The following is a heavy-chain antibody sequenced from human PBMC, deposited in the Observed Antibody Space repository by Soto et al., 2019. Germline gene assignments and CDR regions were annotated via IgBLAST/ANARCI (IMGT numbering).Heavy chain of an antibody. D-gene: IGHD3-22*01. Sequence: GGSLRLSCAASGFTFSSYAMSWVRQAPGKGLEWVSAISGSGGSTYYADSVKGRFTISRDNSKNTLYLQMNSLRAEDTAVYYCAKDPISASGYHYGMDVWGQGTTVTVSS. CDR2: ISGSGGST. J-gene: IGHJ6*02. V-gene: IGHV3-23*01. CDR1: GFTFSSYA. CDR3: AKDPISASGYHYGMDV.